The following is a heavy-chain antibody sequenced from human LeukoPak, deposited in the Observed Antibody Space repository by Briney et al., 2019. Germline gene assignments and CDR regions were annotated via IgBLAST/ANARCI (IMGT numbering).Heavy chain of an antibody. D-gene: IGHD3-10*01. CDR2: INGDGSNT. CDR1: GFTFRSFW. J-gene: IGHJ3*01. Sequence: PGGSLRLSCAASGFTFRSFWMHWVRQTPGKGLVWVSRINGDGSNTTYADSVKGRFTTSRDTAKNTVYLQMNSLRAEDTAVYYCARGSGSYSSDAFDVWGQGIMVTLSS. V-gene: IGHV3-74*01. CDR3: ARGSGSYSSDAFDV.